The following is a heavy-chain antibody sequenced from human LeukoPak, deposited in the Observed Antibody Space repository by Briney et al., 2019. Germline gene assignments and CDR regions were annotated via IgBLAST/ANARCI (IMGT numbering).Heavy chain of an antibody. V-gene: IGHV1-69*13. CDR3: ATPAPIDCSSTSCYLAT. CDR2: IIPIFGTA. J-gene: IGHJ5*02. CDR1: GGTFSSYA. Sequence: SVKVSCKASGGTFSSYAISWVRQAPGQGLEWMGGIIPIFGTANYAQKFQGRVTITADESTSTAYVELSSLRSEDTAVYYCATPAPIDCSSTSCYLATWGQGTLVTVSS. D-gene: IGHD2-2*01.